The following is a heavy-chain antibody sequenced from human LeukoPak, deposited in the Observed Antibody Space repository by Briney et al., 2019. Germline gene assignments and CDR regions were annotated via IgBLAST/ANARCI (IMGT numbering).Heavy chain of an antibody. J-gene: IGHJ6*03. CDR1: GYTFSTYF. D-gene: IGHD2-21*02. CDR2: INTNGGTV. CDR3: ARDARPVAVTVKRDYYDYSYMDV. V-gene: IGHV1-46*01. Sequence: ASVKVSCKASGYTFSTYFMHWLRQAPGQGLEWMGIINTNGGTVAYAQKFRGRIIMTRDTSTSTVFMELRSLRSDDTAVYYCARDARPVAVTVKRDYYDYSYMDVWGKGTTVTVSS.